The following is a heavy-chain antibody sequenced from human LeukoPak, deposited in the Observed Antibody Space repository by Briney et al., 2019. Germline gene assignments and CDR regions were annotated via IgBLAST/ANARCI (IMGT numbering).Heavy chain of an antibody. J-gene: IGHJ4*02. Sequence: GGSLRLSCAASGFTFSTYTMSWVRQRPGKGLEWVSTISPSGDITQYADSVKGHFNISRDNSETTLFLQMTSLRVEDAAVYYCARNSSGHYPFGCWGQGTLVTVSS. CDR3: ARNSSGHYPFGC. D-gene: IGHD3-22*01. CDR1: GFTFSTYT. CDR2: ISPSGDIT. V-gene: IGHV3-23*01.